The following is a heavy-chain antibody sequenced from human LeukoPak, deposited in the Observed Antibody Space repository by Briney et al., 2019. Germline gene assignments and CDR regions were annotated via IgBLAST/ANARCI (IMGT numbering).Heavy chain of an antibody. CDR3: AKGSNSSRTLDV. J-gene: IGHJ6*02. CDR2: ISGSGGST. V-gene: IGHV3-23*01. CDR1: GFTFDDYA. D-gene: IGHD6-6*01. Sequence: GGSLRLSCAASGFTFDDYAMHWVRQAPGKGLEWVSAISGSGGSTYYADSVKGRFTISRDNSKNTLYLQMNSLRAEDTAVYYCAKGSNSSRTLDVWGQGTTVTVSS.